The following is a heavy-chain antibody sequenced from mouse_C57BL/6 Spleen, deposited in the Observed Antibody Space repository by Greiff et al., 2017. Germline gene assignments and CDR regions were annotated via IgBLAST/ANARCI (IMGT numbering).Heavy chain of an antibody. CDR3: SRLYYEEFYYAMDY. CDR2: INPNNGGT. Sequence: EEQRKESGSEMVKPGASVKISCKASGYTFTDYYMNWVKQSHGKSLEWIGDINPNNGGTSYNQKFKGKATLTVDKSSSTAYMELRSLTSEDSAVYYCSRLYYEEFYYAMDYLCQRTSVTVSA. V-gene: IGHV1-26*01. J-gene: IGHJ4*01. D-gene: IGHD2-4*01. CDR1: GYTFTDYY.